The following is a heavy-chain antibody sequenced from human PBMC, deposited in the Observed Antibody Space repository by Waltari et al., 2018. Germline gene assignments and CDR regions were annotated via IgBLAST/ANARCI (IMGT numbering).Heavy chain of an antibody. D-gene: IGHD6-13*01. CDR1: GGSISSYY. Sequence: QVQLQESGPGLVKPSETLSLTCTVSGGSISSYYWSWIRQPPGKGLEWIGYIYYSGSTNYNPSLNSRVTISVDTSKNQFSLKLSSVTAADTAVYYCARDIEGIAAENWFDPWGQGTLVTVSS. CDR2: IYYSGST. J-gene: IGHJ5*02. V-gene: IGHV4-59*01. CDR3: ARDIEGIAAENWFDP.